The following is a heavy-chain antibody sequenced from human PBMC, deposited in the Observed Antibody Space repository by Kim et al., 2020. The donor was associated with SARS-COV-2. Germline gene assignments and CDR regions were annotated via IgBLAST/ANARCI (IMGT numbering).Heavy chain of an antibody. CDR1: GFTFSSYA. Sequence: GGSLRLSCAASGFTFSSYAMHWVRQAPGKGLEWVAVISYDGSNKYYADSVKGRFTISRDNSKNTLYLQMNSLRAEDTAVYYCARDGGDFSRQLALPFDYWGQGTLVTVSS. CDR2: ISYDGSNK. V-gene: IGHV3-30*04. CDR3: ARDGGDFSRQLALPFDY. D-gene: IGHD6-13*01. J-gene: IGHJ4*02.